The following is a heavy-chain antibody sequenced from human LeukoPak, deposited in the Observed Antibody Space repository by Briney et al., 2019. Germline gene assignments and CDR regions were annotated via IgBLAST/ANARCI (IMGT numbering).Heavy chain of an antibody. CDR2: IYYSGST. CDR1: GGSISSYY. CDR3: ARLKCISTTCPSRYVMDV. Sequence: PSETLSLTCSVSGGSISSYYWSWIRQPPGKGLEYIGYIYYSGSTNYNPSLKSRVTISVDTSRDQFSLNLTSVTAADTAVYYCARLKCISTTCPSRYVMDVWGQGTTVTVSS. V-gene: IGHV4-59*01. J-gene: IGHJ6*02. D-gene: IGHD2-2*01.